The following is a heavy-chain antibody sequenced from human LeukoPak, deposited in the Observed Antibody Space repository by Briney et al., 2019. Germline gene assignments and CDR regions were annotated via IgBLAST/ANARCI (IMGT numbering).Heavy chain of an antibody. D-gene: IGHD6-13*01. V-gene: IGHV3-23*01. CDR1: GFTFSSSA. J-gene: IGHJ1*01. CDR3: AKSRIVAAGTRYFQH. CDR2: ISGSGGGT. Sequence: GGSLRLSCAASGFTFSSSAMSWVRQAPGKGLEWVSGISGSGGGTYYADSVKGRFTISRDNSKNTLYLQLNSLRAEDTALYYCAKSRIVAAGTRYFQHWGQGTLVTVSS.